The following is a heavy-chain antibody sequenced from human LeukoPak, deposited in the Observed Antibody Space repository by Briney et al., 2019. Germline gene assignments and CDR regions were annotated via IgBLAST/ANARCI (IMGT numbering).Heavy chain of an antibody. CDR3: AKDGSGSYYNPYFDY. CDR2: ISDSGGGT. CDR1: GFTFSSYA. J-gene: IGHJ4*02. V-gene: IGHV3-23*01. D-gene: IGHD3-10*01. Sequence: GGSLRLFCAASGFTFSSYAMSWVRQAPGKGLEWVSVISDSGGGTHYADSVKGRFTISRDNSKNTLYMQMNSLRAEDTAVYYCAKDGSGSYYNPYFDYWGQGTLVTVSS.